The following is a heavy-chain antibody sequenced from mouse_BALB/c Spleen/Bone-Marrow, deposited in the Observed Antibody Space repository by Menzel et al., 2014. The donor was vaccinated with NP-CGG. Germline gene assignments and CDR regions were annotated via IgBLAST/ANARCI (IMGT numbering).Heavy chain of an antibody. CDR1: GFSLTSYG. CDR3: ARVGYRYDGYAMDC. V-gene: IGHV2-9*02. CDR2: IWAGGST. J-gene: IGHJ4*01. D-gene: IGHD2-14*01. Sequence: VKVVESGPGLVAPSQSLSITCTVSGFSLTSYGVHWVCQPPGKGLVWLGVIWAGGSTNYNSALMSRLSIGKDNSKSQVFLKMNSLQTDDTAMYYCARVGYRYDGYAMDCWGQGTSVTVSS.